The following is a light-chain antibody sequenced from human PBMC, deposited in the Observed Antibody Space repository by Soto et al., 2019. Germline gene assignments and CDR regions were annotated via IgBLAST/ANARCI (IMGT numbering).Light chain of an antibody. V-gene: IGKV1-39*01. CDR3: QQSDSTPRT. J-gene: IGKJ1*01. CDR1: QSISAW. Sequence: DIQMTQSPSSVSATAGDRVTITCRASQSISAWLAWYQQKPGKAPRLLIYGASNLQSGVPSRFRGSGSGTEFTLTISSLQIEDFATYYCQQSDSTPRTFGQGTKVDIK. CDR2: GAS.